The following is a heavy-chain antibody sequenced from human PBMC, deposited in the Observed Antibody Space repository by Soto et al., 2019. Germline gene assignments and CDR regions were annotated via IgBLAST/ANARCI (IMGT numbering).Heavy chain of an antibody. CDR2: IIPIFGTA. CDR3: ARPEEDYYYYGMDV. V-gene: IGHV1-69*13. CDR1: GVTFISYA. J-gene: IGHJ6*02. Sequence: SVKVSFKASGVTFISYAISWVRQSPGQGLEWMGGIIPIFGTANYAQKFQGRVTITADESTSTAYMELSSLRSEDTAVYYCARPEEDYYYYGMDVWGQGTTVTVSS.